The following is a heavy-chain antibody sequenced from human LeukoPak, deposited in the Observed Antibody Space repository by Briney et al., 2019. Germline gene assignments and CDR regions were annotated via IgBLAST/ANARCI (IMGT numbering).Heavy chain of an antibody. V-gene: IGHV3-23*01. J-gene: IGHJ4*02. CDR3: AKLAGPTVTADY. CDR1: GFTSINHA. CDR2: ITGSGGNT. D-gene: IGHD4-17*01. Sequence: GGSLRLSCAASGFTSINHAMSRVRQAPGKGLEWVSSITGSGGNTYYADSVRGRFTISRDNSKNTLYLQMNSLRVEDTALYYCAKLAGPTVTADYWGQGTLVTVSS.